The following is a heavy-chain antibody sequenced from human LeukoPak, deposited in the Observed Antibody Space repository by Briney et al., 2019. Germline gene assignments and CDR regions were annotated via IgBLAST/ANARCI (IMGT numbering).Heavy chain of an antibody. CDR1: GGSISSSIYY. CDR3: ARESRVPTSDY. CDR2: IYYRGST. Sequence: SETLSLTCTVSGGSISSSIYYWGWIRQPPGKWLEWMGSIYYRGSTYYNPSLKSRVTISVDTSKNQFSLKLSSVTAADTAVYYCARESRVPTSDYWGQGTLVTVSS. D-gene: IGHD5-24*01. V-gene: IGHV4-39*07. J-gene: IGHJ4*02.